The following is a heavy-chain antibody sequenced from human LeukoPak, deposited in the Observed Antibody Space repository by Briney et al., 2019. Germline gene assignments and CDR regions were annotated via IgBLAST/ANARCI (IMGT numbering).Heavy chain of an antibody. D-gene: IGHD6-19*01. CDR2: IYYGGST. CDR1: GGSFSSYY. CDR3: ARGDGITSSGYDY. V-gene: IGHV4-59*01. J-gene: IGHJ4*02. Sequence: SETLSLTCTVSGGSFSSYYWSWIRQPPGKGLEWIGYIYYGGSTNYNPSLKSRVTISVDTSKNQFSLKLSSVTAADTAVYYCARGDGITSSGYDYWGQGTLVTVSS.